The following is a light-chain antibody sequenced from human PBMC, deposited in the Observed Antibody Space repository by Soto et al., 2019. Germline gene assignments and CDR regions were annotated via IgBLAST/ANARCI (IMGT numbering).Light chain of an antibody. CDR1: QSISTY. J-gene: IGKJ1*01. Sequence: DIQMTQSPSSLSASVGDRVTITCRASQSISTYLHWYQQKPGEAPKLLIYDASALPRGVPSRFSGSGSGTKFTLTIASLQPDDFATYYCQQYETFSGTFGPGTKVDI. V-gene: IGKV1-5*01. CDR3: QQYETFSGT. CDR2: DAS.